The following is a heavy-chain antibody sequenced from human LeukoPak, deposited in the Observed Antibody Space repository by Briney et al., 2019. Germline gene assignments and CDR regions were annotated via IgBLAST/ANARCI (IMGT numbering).Heavy chain of an antibody. D-gene: IGHD6-13*01. V-gene: IGHV1-18*01. Sequence: ASVKVSCKASGYTFTSYGISWVRQAPGQGLEWMGWISAYNGNTNHAQKLQGRVTMTTDTSTSTAYMELRSLRSDDTAVYYCARHSSSWYLVWFDPWGQGTLVTVSS. CDR3: ARHSSSWYLVWFDP. J-gene: IGHJ5*02. CDR1: GYTFTSYG. CDR2: ISAYNGNT.